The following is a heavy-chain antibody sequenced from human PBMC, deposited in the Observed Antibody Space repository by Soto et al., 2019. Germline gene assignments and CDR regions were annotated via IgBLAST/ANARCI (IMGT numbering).Heavy chain of an antibody. CDR3: AKGGDYYDSSGYYSVGTFDI. J-gene: IGHJ3*02. V-gene: IGHV3-53*01. Sequence: GSLRLSCAASGFTVSGNYMICVRRAPGKGLECVSVIYSDGSTYYADSVKGRFTISRDNSKNTLYLQMNSLRAEDTAVYYCAKGGDYYDSSGYYSVGTFDIWGQGTMVTVSS. D-gene: IGHD3-22*01. CDR2: IYSDGST. CDR1: GFTVSGNY.